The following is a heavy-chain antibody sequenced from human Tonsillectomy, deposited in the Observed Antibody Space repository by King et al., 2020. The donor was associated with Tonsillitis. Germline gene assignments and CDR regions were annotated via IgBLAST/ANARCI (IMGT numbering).Heavy chain of an antibody. CDR3: ARTGEPYFDS. CDR2: IYLDDTE. V-gene: IGHV2-5*02. D-gene: IGHD7-27*01. CDR1: GWSVTTGGVG. Sequence: TLKESGPTLVKPTQTLTLTCTVSGWSVTTGGVGVGWIRQPPGKALEWLALIYLDDTEYSSPSLKNRLNINKDTSKNQLVLTMTNMDPVDTATYYCARTGEPYFDSWGQGTLVIVSS. J-gene: IGHJ4*02.